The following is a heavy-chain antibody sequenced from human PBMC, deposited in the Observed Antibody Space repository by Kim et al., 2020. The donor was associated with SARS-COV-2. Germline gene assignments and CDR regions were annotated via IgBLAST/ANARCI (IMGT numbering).Heavy chain of an antibody. CDR2: ISSSSSTI. CDR1: GFTFSSYS. J-gene: IGHJ1*01. D-gene: IGHD3-9*01. Sequence: GGSLRLSCAASGFTFSSYSMNWVRQAPGKGLEWVSYISSSSSTIYYADSVKGRFTISRDNAKNSLYLQMNSLRAEDTAVYYCARDRRYYNILTGYVYEYFQHWGQDTLVTVSS. V-gene: IGHV3-48*01. CDR3: ARDRRYYNILTGYVYEYFQH.